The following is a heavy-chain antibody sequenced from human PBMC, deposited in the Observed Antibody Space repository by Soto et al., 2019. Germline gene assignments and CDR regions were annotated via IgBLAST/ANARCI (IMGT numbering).Heavy chain of an antibody. CDR1: GGSISSGGYY. CDR3: ARGVVSYYDSSGYPADD. V-gene: IGHV4-31*03. CDR2: IYYSGST. D-gene: IGHD3-22*01. J-gene: IGHJ4*02. Sequence: PSETLSLTCTVSGGSISSGGYYWSWIRQHPGKGLEWIGYIYYSGSTYYNPSLKSRVAISVDTSKNQFSLKLSSVTAADTAVYYCARGVVSYYDSSGYPADDWGQGTLVTVSS.